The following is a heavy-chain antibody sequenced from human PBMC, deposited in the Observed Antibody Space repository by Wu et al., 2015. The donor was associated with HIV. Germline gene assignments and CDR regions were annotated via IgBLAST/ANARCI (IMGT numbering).Heavy chain of an antibody. CDR3: ARERVDYDSGGYRAHRGYYFDY. J-gene: IGHJ4*02. V-gene: IGHV1-46*01. CDR2: INPRSDST. Sequence: QVQLAQSRAAVKKPGASVKVSCTTFGYTFINNFLHWVRQAPGQGPEWMGVINPRSDSTTYAQPFEGRLTMTRDTSKNTMYMELSSLTSEDTATYYCARERVDYDSGGYRAHRGYYFDYWGQGTLVIVSS. CDR1: GYTFINNF. D-gene: IGHD3-22*01.